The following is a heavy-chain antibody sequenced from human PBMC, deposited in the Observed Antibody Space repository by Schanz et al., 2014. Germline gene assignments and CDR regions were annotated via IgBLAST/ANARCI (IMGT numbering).Heavy chain of an antibody. D-gene: IGHD2-21*01. CDR2: IRYDGRNK. CDR3: AREDCSATSCYFRY. CDR1: GFTFISYD. J-gene: IGHJ4*02. Sequence: QAQLVESGGGVVQPGRSLRLSCVASGFTFISYDIHWVRQAPGKGLEWVAVIRYDGRNKNFVGSVKGRFTISRDNSNNTVYLQMNTLRAEDTAVYYCAREDCSATSCYFRYWGQGTLVTVSS. V-gene: IGHV3-33*01.